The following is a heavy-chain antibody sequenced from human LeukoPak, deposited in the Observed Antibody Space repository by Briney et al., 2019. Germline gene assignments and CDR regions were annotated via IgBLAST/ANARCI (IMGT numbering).Heavy chain of an antibody. Sequence: AGALTLTCPASGCTFSSYWMDWVRQPPGKGLAGVSRINSDGSSTTYAASVKGRFTISRDNAKNSLYLQMSCLIADETAGYYCARVELASHSACFDLWGQGTLVTVSS. V-gene: IGHV3-74*01. CDR3: ARVELASHSACFDL. CDR2: INSDGSST. J-gene: IGHJ5*02. D-gene: IGHD1-26*01. CDR1: GCTFSSYW.